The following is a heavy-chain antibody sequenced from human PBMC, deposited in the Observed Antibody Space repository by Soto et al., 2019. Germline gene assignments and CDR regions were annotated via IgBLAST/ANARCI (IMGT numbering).Heavy chain of an antibody. D-gene: IGHD6-13*01. J-gene: IGHJ5*02. Sequence: QVQLVQSGAEVKKPGASVKVSCRASGYTFASYDINWVRQATGQGLEWMGWMNPNSGNTGYAQKFQGRVTMTRNTSISTAYMELSSLRSEDTAVYYCARERSAAGTGWFDPWGQGTLVTVSS. CDR2: MNPNSGNT. V-gene: IGHV1-8*01. CDR3: ARERSAAGTGWFDP. CDR1: GYTFASYD.